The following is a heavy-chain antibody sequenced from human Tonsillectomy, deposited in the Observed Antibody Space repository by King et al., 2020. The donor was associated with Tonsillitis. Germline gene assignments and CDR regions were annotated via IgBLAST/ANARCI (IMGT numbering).Heavy chain of an antibody. CDR3: VKYYYDGSGYYNWFDP. CDR2: ISYDGSKK. V-gene: IGHV3-30*18. Sequence: LVESGGGVVQPGRSLRLSCAASGFNFSSYGMHWVRQAPGKGLEWVAVISYDGSKKHYADSVKGRFTISRDTSKNTLYLQMNSLRAEDTAVYHCVKYYYDGSGYYNWFDPWGQGTLVTVSS. J-gene: IGHJ5*02. D-gene: IGHD3-22*01. CDR1: GFNFSSYG.